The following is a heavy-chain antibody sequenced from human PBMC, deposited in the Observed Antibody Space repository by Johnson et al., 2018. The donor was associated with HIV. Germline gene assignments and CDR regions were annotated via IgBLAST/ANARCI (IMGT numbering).Heavy chain of an antibody. CDR3: AKAMSVSSWEHRGAFDI. J-gene: IGHJ3*02. Sequence: VQLVESGGGVVQPGKSLRLSCAASGFNFNGFGMHWVRQAPGKGLEWVSAISGSGGSTYYADSVKGRFTISRDNSKNTLYLQMNSLRAEDTAVYYCAKAMSVSSWEHRGAFDIWGQGTMVTVSS. CDR1: GFNFNGFG. V-gene: IGHV3-23*04. D-gene: IGHD6-13*01. CDR2: ISGSGGST.